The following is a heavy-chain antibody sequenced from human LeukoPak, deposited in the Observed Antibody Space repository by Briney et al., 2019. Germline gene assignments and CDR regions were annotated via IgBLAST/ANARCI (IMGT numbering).Heavy chain of an antibody. D-gene: IGHD3-3*01. CDR2: ISGYNGDT. Sequence: GATVKVSCHTSGYNFKTHAASCVRQVPGQGFEGRGWISGYNGDTAFAQKFKGRVTLTKDTSTTTAYMELRSLTPDDTAVYYCARFWVFGADTSPPYHQGMDAWGRGTTVTVSS. CDR1: GYNFKTHA. CDR3: ARFWVFGADTSPPYHQGMDA. V-gene: IGHV1-18*01. J-gene: IGHJ6*02.